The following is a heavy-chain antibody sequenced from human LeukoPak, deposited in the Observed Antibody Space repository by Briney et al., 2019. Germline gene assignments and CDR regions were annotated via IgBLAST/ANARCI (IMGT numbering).Heavy chain of an antibody. V-gene: IGHV3-74*01. CDR1: RFTFSSYW. J-gene: IGHJ4*02. CDR3: ARDWAAAFDY. D-gene: IGHD6-13*01. CDR2: INSGGSST. Sequence: GGSLRLSCAASRFTFSSYWMDWVRQAPGQGRVWVSRINSGGSSTSYADSVKGRFTISRDNAKNTLYLQMNSLRAEDTAVYYCARDWAAAFDYWGQGTLVTVSS.